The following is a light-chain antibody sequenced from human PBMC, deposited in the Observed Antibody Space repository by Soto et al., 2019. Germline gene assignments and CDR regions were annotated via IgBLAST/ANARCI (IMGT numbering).Light chain of an antibody. CDR1: QSVSSTY. J-gene: IGKJ1*01. V-gene: IGKV3-20*01. CDR3: QQYGNSPWT. CDR2: GGS. Sequence: EIVLTQSPGTLSLSPGERATLSCRASQSVSSTYLAWYQQEPGQAPRLLIYGGSSRATAIPDRFSGSGSGTDFTLTISSLEPEDFAVYYCQQYGNSPWTFGQGTKVEIK.